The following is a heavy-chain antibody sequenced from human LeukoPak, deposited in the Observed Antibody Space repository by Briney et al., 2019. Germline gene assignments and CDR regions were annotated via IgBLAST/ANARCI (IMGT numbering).Heavy chain of an antibody. CDR1: GYSFTSYW. D-gene: IGHD1-20*01. V-gene: IGHV5-51*01. CDR3: ARTYTHEAYNWNAYYGMDV. J-gene: IGHJ6*02. CDR2: IYPGDSDT. Sequence: GESLKISCKGSGYSFTSYWIGWVRQMPGKGLEWMGIIYPGDSDTRYSPSFQGQVAISADKSISTAYLQWSSLKASDTAMYYCARTYTHEAYNWNAYYGMDVWGQGTTVTVSS.